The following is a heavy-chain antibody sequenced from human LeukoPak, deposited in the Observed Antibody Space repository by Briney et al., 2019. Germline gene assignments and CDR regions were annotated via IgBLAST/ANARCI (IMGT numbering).Heavy chain of an antibody. Sequence: GGSLRLSCAASGITFSSYGMHWVRQAPGKGLEWVAVIWYDGSNKYYADSVKGRFTISRDNSKNTLYLQMNSLRAEDTAVYYCARTVVPAASYYYYYGMDVWGQGTTVTVSS. CDR3: ARTVVPAASYYYYYGMDV. V-gene: IGHV3-33*01. CDR1: GITFSSYG. J-gene: IGHJ6*02. D-gene: IGHD2-2*01. CDR2: IWYDGSNK.